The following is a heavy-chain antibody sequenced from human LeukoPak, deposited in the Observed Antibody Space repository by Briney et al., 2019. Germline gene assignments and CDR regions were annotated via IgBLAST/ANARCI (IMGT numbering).Heavy chain of an antibody. CDR3: ARHGGSSGWYHFDY. Sequence: PSETLSLTCTVSGGSISSSSFYWGWIRQPPGKGLEWIGSIYYSGSTYYNPSLKSRVTISVDTSKNQFSLNLNSVTAADTALYYCARHGGSSGWYHFDYWGRGTLVTVSS. CDR1: GGSISSSSFY. V-gene: IGHV4-39*01. D-gene: IGHD6-13*01. J-gene: IGHJ4*02. CDR2: IYYSGST.